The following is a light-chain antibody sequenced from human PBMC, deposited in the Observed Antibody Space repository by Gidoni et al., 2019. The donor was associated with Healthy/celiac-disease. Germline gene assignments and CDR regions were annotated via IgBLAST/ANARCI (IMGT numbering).Light chain of an antibody. Sequence: ESVFTQSPGTLSLSQGERATLSCRARQSVSSSYLAWYQQKPGQAPRLLIYGASSSATGIPDRFSGSGSGTDFTLTISRLEPEDFAVYYCQQYGSSPPFTFGPGTKVDIK. CDR3: QQYGSSPPFT. CDR1: QSVSSSY. J-gene: IGKJ3*01. CDR2: GAS. V-gene: IGKV3-20*01.